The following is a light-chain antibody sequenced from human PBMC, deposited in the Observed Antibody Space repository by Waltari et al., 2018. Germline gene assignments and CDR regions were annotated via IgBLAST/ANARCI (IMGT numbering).Light chain of an antibody. CDR3: SSYKSSSTLEV. CDR1: SPDLGGYNY. Sequence: QSALTQPASVSGSPGQSINIPCTGTSPDLGGYNYVSWYQQHPGKPPKLMIYEVSKRPSGVSNRFSGSKSGNTASLTISGLQAEDEADYYCSSYKSSSTLEVFGTGTKVTVL. V-gene: IGLV2-14*01. CDR2: EVS. J-gene: IGLJ1*01.